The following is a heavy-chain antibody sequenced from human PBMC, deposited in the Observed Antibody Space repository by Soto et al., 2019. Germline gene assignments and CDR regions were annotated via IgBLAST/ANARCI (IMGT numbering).Heavy chain of an antibody. CDR3: ARAPHYVWGSYRFHYGMDV. D-gene: IGHD3-16*02. CDR1: GGSFSGYY. CDR2: INHSGST. J-gene: IGHJ6*02. Sequence: ETLSLTCAVYGGSFSGYYWSWIRQPPGKGLEWIGEINHSGSTNYNPSLKSRVTISVDTSKNQFSLKLSSVTAADTAVYYCARAPHYVWGSYRFHYGMDVWGQGTTVTVSS. V-gene: IGHV4-34*01.